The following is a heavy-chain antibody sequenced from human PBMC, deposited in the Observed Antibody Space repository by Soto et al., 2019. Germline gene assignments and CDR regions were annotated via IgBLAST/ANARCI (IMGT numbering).Heavy chain of an antibody. CDR2: ISSTTNYI. J-gene: IGHJ4*02. V-gene: IGHV3-21*06. CDR1: GFIFTRYS. Sequence: GGSLRLSCAASGFIFTRYSMNWVRQAPGKGLEWVSSISSTTNYIYYGDSMKGRFTISRDNAKNSLYLEMDSLRAEDTAVYYCARESEDLTSNFDYWGQGTLVTVSS. CDR3: ARESEDLTSNFDY.